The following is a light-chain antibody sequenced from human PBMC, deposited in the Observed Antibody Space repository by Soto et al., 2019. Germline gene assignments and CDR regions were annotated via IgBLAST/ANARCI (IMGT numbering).Light chain of an antibody. Sequence: PMTEPPSALSASVGDRATIICQASQDISNYLNWYQQKPGKAHKLLIYDASNLETGAPSRFSGSGSGTDFTLTISRLQPEEFATYFCQQGYSISQTFGGGTKVDIK. CDR3: QQGYSISQT. CDR2: DAS. J-gene: IGKJ4*01. CDR1: QDISNY. V-gene: IGKV1-39*01.